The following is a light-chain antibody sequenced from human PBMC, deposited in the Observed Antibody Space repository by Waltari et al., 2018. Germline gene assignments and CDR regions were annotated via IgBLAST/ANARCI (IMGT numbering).Light chain of an antibody. CDR2: KIS. Sequence: DVVMTQSPLSLPVTLGQPASISCMSSQSPVHSDGNTYLKWLQQMPGQSPRRLIDKISKRDSGVPDRFSGSGSGTDFTLKISRVEAEDVGVYYCMQGSHWPRTFGQGTKLEI. CDR1: QSPVHSDGNTY. CDR3: MQGSHWPRT. J-gene: IGKJ2*01. V-gene: IGKV2-30*02.